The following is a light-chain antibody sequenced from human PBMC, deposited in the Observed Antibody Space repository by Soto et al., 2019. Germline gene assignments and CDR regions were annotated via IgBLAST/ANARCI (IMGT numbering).Light chain of an antibody. CDR1: QSIRHD. Sequence: DIRITQSPSSLSASGGDRVGITCRGSQSIRHDLNLYQQRPGVAPKLLIYTTAILESGVPSRSSGCGSGTDFTLTINNLQPEDFGTYFCQQGFSRPRTFGLGTKLDIK. CDR3: QQGFSRPRT. V-gene: IGKV1-39*01. CDR2: TTA. J-gene: IGKJ1*01.